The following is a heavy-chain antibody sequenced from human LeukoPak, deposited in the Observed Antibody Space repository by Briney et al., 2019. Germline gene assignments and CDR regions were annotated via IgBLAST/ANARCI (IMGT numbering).Heavy chain of an antibody. J-gene: IGHJ4*02. CDR1: GGTFISYA. V-gene: IGHV1-69*13. D-gene: IGHD6-13*01. Sequence: SVKVSCKASGGTFISYAISWVRQAPGQGLEWMGGIIPIFGTANYAQKFQGRVTTTADESTSTAYMELSSLRSEDTAVYYCAREGSSSWYGDFDYWGQGTLVTVSS. CDR3: AREGSSSWYGDFDY. CDR2: IIPIFGTA.